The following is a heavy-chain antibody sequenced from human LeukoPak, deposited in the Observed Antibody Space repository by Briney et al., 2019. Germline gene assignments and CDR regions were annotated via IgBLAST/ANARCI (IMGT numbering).Heavy chain of an antibody. D-gene: IGHD3-16*02. CDR2: ISGSGGST. Sequence: PGGSLRLSCAASGFTFSIYAMSWVRQAPGKGLEWVSAISGSGGSTYYADSVKGRFTISRDNSKNTLYLQMNSLRAEDTAVYYCAKDSYDYVWGSYRPLAAYYFDYWGQGTLVTVSS. CDR1: GFTFSIYA. J-gene: IGHJ4*02. CDR3: AKDSYDYVWGSYRPLAAYYFDY. V-gene: IGHV3-23*01.